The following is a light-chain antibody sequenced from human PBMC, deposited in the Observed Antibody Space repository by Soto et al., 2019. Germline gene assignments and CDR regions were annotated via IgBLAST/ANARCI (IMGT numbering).Light chain of an antibody. V-gene: IGKV3-20*01. CDR1: QSVSSNS. CDR3: QQSGSSPRFT. CDR2: GAS. Sequence: EMVLTQSPGTLSLSPGERATLSCRASQSVSSNSLAWYQQKPGQTPRLLIYGASSRATGIPDRFSGSGSGTDFTLTISRLEPEDFAVYYCQQSGSSPRFTFGPGTKVDIK. J-gene: IGKJ3*01.